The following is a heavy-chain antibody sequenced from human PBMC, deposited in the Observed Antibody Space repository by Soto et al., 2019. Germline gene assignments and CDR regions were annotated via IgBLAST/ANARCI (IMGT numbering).Heavy chain of an antibody. D-gene: IGHD2-15*01. CDR2: IYYSGST. J-gene: IGHJ3*02. CDR3: ARGLCSGGSCYNYDAFDI. V-gene: IGHV4-30-4*01. Sequence: SETLCPPCTVSCCSIGRGGYYWSWIRPPPGEGLEWIGYIYYSGSTYYNPSLKSRVTISVDTSKNQFSLKLSSVTAADTAVYYCARGLCSGGSCYNYDAFDIWGQGTMVTVSS. CDR1: CCSIGRGGYY.